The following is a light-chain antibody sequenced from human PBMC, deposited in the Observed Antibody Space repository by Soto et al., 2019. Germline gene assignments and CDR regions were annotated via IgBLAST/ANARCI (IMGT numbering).Light chain of an antibody. CDR1: SSDVGNYKY. CDR3: FSYTSSGTYV. Sequence: SVLTQPASVSGSPGQSITISCTGTSSDVGNYKYVSWYQQHTGKAPKLMIYEVSNRPSGVSNRFSGSKSGNTASLTISGLQAEDETDYYCFSYTSSGTYVFGTGTKVTVL. CDR2: EVS. J-gene: IGLJ1*01. V-gene: IGLV2-14*01.